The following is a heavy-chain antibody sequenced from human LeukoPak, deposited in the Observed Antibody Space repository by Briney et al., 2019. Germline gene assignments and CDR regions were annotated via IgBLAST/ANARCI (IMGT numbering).Heavy chain of an antibody. J-gene: IGHJ3*02. D-gene: IGHD1-1*01. CDR3: ASGTIKARDAFDI. CDR2: IYHSGST. CDR1: GGSISSGGYY. V-gene: IGHV4-30-2*01. Sequence: PSETLSLTCTVSGGSISSGGYYWSWIRQPPGKGLEWIGYIYHSGSTYYNPSLKSRVTISVDRSKNQFSLKLSSVTAADTAVYYCASGTIKARDAFDIWGQGTMVTVSS.